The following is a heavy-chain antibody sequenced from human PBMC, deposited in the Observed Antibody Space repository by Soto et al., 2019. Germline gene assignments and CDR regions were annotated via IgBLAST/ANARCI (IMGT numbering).Heavy chain of an antibody. J-gene: IGHJ4*02. CDR1: GSTFSSYA. Sequence: GASVKVSCKASGSTFSSYAISWVRQAPGQGLEWMGGIIPIFGTANYAQKFQGRVTITADESTSTAYMELSSLRSEDTAVYYCARDNSAANGVLDHWGQGTLVTVSS. CDR2: IIPIFGTA. V-gene: IGHV1-69*13. CDR3: ARDNSAANGVLDH. D-gene: IGHD1-1*01.